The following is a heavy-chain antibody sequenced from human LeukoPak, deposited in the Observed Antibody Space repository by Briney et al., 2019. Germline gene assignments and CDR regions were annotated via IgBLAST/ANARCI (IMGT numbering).Heavy chain of an antibody. J-gene: IGHJ4*02. CDR2: IRKDGSNK. CDR1: GFTFSTYG. D-gene: IGHD2-15*01. Sequence: GGSLRLSCAASGFTFSTYGIHWVRQAPGRGLEWVAYIRKDGSNKYYADSVKGRFTISRDNSKNTLYLQIDSLRDEDTAVYYCAKARLLPGYFDCWGQGTLVIVSS. CDR3: AKARLLPGYFDC. V-gene: IGHV3-30*02.